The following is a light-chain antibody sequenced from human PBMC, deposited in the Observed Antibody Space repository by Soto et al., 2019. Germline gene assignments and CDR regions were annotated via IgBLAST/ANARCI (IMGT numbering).Light chain of an antibody. CDR1: QSVTTF. V-gene: IGKV3-11*01. CDR2: DAS. Sequence: IVLTQSPVTLSLSPGERATLSCRASQSVTTFLAWYQQKPGQAPRLLISDASKRATGIPARFSGSGSGTDVTLTISSLEPEDFAVYYCQQRTNWPLTFGGGTKVEIK. CDR3: QQRTNWPLT. J-gene: IGKJ4*01.